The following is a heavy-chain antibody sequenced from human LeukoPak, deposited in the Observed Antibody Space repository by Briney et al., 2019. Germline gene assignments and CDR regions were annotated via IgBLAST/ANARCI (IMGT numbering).Heavy chain of an antibody. CDR2: ISGSGENT. CDR3: ARDDRPGTGPYTGSYYCAFDI. D-gene: IGHD3-10*01. J-gene: IGHJ3*02. V-gene: IGHV3-23*01. CDR1: GFTFKTYG. Sequence: GASLRLSCAVSGFTFKTYGMSWVRQAPGKGLEWVSAISGSGENTYYADSVKGRFTISRDNSENTLYLQVDSLRAEDTAMYFCARDDRPGTGPYTGSYYCAFDIWGQGTMVTVSS.